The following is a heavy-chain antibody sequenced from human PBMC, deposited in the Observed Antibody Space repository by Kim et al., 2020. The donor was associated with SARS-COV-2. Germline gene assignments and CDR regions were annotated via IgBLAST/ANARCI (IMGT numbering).Heavy chain of an antibody. CDR3: ARDKVSGYSSSWLPDNWFDP. D-gene: IGHD6-13*01. CDR1: GGSISSYY. V-gene: IGHV4-59*13. Sequence: SETLSLTCTVSGGSISSYYWSWIRQPPGKGLEWIGYIYYSGSTNYNPSLKCRVTISVDTSKNQFSLKLSSVTAADTAVYYCARDKVSGYSSSWLPDNWFDPWGQGTLVTVSS. J-gene: IGHJ5*02. CDR2: IYYSGST.